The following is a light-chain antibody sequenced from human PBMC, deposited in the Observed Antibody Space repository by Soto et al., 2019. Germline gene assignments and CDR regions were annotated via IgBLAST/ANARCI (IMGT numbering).Light chain of an antibody. CDR2: GVS. J-gene: IGLJ1*01. CDR1: SSDIGGSNY. CDR3: YSARSDRSTFDV. Sequence: QSALTQPASVSGSPGQSITISCAGTSSDIGGSNYVSWYQQHPGKAPKRMIYGVSNRPSGFSNRFSGSKSGNTASLNISGRQAEDEADYFCYSARSDRSTFDVFGTGTKVTVL. V-gene: IGLV2-14*03.